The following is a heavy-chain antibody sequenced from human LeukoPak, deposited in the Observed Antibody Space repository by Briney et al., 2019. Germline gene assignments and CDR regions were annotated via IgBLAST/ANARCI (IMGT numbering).Heavy chain of an antibody. CDR2: ISWNSGSI. V-gene: IGHV3-9*01. J-gene: IGHJ1*01. Sequence: GGSLRLSCAASGFTFSSYSMNWVRQAPGKGLEWVSGISWNSGSISYADSVKGRFTISRDNAKNSLYLQMNSLRAEDTALYYCAKDPPYSSGWYVQYFQHWGQGTLVTVSS. CDR3: AKDPPYSSGWYVQYFQH. D-gene: IGHD6-19*01. CDR1: GFTFSSYS.